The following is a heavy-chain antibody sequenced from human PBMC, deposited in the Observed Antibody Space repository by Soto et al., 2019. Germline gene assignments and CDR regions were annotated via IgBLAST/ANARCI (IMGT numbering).Heavy chain of an antibody. D-gene: IGHD3-9*01. Sequence: ASETLSLTCTVSGGSISSYYWSWIRQPPGKGLEWIGYIYYSGSTNYNPSLKSRVTISVDTSKNQFSLKLSSVTAADTAVYYCARSPYYDILTGYYRQIQYYFDYWGQGTLVTVSS. V-gene: IGHV4-59*01. CDR2: IYYSGST. J-gene: IGHJ4*02. CDR3: ARSPYYDILTGYYRQIQYYFDY. CDR1: GGSISSYY.